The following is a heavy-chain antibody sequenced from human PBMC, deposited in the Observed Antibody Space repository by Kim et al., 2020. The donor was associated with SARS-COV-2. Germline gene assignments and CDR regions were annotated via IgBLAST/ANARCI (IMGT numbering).Heavy chain of an antibody. V-gene: IGHV4-59*08. CDR1: GGSISSYY. CDR2: IYYSGST. Sequence: SETLSLTCTVSGGSISSYYWSWIRQPPGKGLEWIGYIYYSGSTNYNPSLKSRVTISVDTSKNQFSLKLSSVTAADTAVYYCARYRSSGWYVGYFEYWGQGTLVTVSS. D-gene: IGHD6-19*01. J-gene: IGHJ4*02. CDR3: ARYRSSGWYVGYFEY.